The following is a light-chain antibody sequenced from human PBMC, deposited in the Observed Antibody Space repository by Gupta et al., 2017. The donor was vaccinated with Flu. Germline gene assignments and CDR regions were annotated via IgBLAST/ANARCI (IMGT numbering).Light chain of an antibody. J-gene: IGKJ2*03. CDR2: AAS. CDR1: QYITSW. Sequence: DIQMTQSPSSVSASVGDRVTITCRASQYITSWLAWYQQKPGKAPKVLIYAASTLQSGVPSRFSGSGSGTHFTLTISSLQPEDAATYYCQQPNVFSYSIGQGTKLEIK. CDR3: QQPNVFSYS. V-gene: IGKV1D-12*01.